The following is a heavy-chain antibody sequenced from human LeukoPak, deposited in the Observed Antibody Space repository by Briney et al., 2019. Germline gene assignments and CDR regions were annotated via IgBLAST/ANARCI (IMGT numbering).Heavy chain of an antibody. D-gene: IGHD3-22*01. CDR3: AKRGVVIRVILVGFHKEAYYFDS. CDR1: GITLSNSG. V-gene: IGHV3-23*01. J-gene: IGHJ4*02. Sequence: GGSLRLSCAVSGITLSNSGMSWVRQAPGKGLEWVAGISGSGGSTNYADSVKGRFSISRDNRKNTLYLQMNSLRGEDTAVYFCAKRGVVIRVILVGFHKEAYYFDSWGQGALVTVSS. CDR2: ISGSGGST.